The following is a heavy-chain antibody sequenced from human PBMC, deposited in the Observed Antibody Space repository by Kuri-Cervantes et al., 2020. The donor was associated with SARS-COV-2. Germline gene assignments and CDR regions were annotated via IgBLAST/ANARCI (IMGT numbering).Heavy chain of an antibody. V-gene: IGHV1-69*13. CDR3: ARAGMVRGVIFHRILDV. J-gene: IGHJ6*02. Sequence: SVKVSCKASRGTFSSYAISWVRQAPGQGLEWMGGIIPTFGTANYAQKFQGRVTITADESTSTAYMELSSLGSEDTAVYYCARAGMVRGVIFHRILDVWGQGTTVTVSS. CDR1: RGTFSSYA. D-gene: IGHD3-10*01. CDR2: IIPTFGTA.